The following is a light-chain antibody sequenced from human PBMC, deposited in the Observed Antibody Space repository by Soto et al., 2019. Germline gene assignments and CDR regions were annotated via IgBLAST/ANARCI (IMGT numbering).Light chain of an antibody. Sequence: EIVLTQSPGTLSLSPGERATLSCRASESVSSSLLAWYQQKPGQAPRLLIYGASSRATGIPDRFSGSGSGTDFTLTISRLEPEDFEVYYCQQYGSSPLWTFGQGTKVEIK. CDR1: ESVSSSL. CDR3: QQYGSSPLWT. J-gene: IGKJ1*01. CDR2: GAS. V-gene: IGKV3-20*01.